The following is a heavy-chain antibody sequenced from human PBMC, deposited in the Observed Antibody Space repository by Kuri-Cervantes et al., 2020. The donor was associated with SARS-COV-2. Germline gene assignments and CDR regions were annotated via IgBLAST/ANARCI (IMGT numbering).Heavy chain of an antibody. CDR3: AKAPRWGTVWPRVGYFDL. CDR1: GFTFRSYA. CDR2: IRGSGGDT. D-gene: IGHD1-26*01. V-gene: IGHV3-23*01. J-gene: IGHJ2*01. Sequence: GESLKISCTASGFTFRSYAMDWVRQAPGKGLEWVSGIRGSGGDTYYADSVKGRFTISRDNSKNTLYLQMNSLRAEDTAVYYCAKAPRWGTVWPRVGYFDLWGRGTLVTVSS.